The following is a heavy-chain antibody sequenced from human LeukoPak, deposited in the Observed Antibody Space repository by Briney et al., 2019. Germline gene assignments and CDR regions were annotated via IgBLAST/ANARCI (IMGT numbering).Heavy chain of an antibody. CDR1: GFTFSDYY. J-gene: IGHJ3*02. CDR3: ARDEVYKSFAFDI. D-gene: IGHD1-20*01. V-gene: IGHV3-11*01. CDR2: ISSSGSTI. Sequence: NPGGSLRRYCAASGFTFSDYYMSWIRHAPGKGLEWVSYISSSGSTIYYADSVRGRFTISRDSAKNSLYLQLNSLRAEDTAVYYCARDEVYKSFAFDIWGQGTMVTVSS.